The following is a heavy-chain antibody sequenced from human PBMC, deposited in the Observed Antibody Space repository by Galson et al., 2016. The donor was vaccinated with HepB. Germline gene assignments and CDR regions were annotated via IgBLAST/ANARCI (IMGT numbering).Heavy chain of an antibody. J-gene: IGHJ5*02. V-gene: IGHV4-39*01. CDR2: IYFNGNT. Sequence: LSLTCTVSNVSIRSTSYYWGWIRQSPEKGLEWIGSIYFNGNTYYNPSLMSRASISVDTSNNQFSLKFNSMTAADTAVYYCARHINAARWFDPWGQGNLVTVSS. D-gene: IGHD6-6*01. CDR3: ARHINAARWFDP. CDR1: NVSIRSTSYY.